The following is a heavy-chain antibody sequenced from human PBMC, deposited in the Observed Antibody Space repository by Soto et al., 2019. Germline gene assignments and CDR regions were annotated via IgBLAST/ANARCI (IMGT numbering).Heavy chain of an antibody. J-gene: IGHJ3*02. CDR1: GASISSYY. Sequence: SETLSLTCFVSGASISSYYWSWIRQPAGNGLEWIGRSYSRGSTDYNPSLKSRVTMSLDTSKNQFSLKLSSVTAAGTAVYYCARGRFGRAFDIWGQGTMVTVSS. CDR3: ARGRFGRAFDI. D-gene: IGHD3-10*01. V-gene: IGHV4-4*07. CDR2: SYSRGST.